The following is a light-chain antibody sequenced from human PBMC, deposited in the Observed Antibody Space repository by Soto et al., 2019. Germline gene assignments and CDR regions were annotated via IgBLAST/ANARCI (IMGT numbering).Light chain of an antibody. Sequence: ERVLMKYSATMSVSPGESATLSCRASQSVSSNLAWYHQKPGQAPRLLIFYTSTKATGFPARFSGGGSGTEFTLTISSLQSEDSAFDYCQQYNKWPITFGQGTQLEIK. CDR2: YTS. J-gene: IGKJ5*01. V-gene: IGKV3-15*01. CDR1: QSVSSN. CDR3: QQYNKWPIT.